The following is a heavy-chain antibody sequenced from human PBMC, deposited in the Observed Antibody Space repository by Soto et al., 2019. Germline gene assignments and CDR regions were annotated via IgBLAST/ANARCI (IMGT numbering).Heavy chain of an antibody. CDR1: GFTFSSYA. Sequence: HPGGSLRLSCVASGFTFSSYAMTWVRQAPGKGLEWVSAISGSGRSTHFADSVQGRFTISRDNSKNTLYLQMNSLRAEDTAIYYCAKDSEQWLAANIDYWGQGTLVTVSS. V-gene: IGHV3-23*01. D-gene: IGHD6-19*01. CDR3: AKDSEQWLAANIDY. J-gene: IGHJ4*02. CDR2: ISGSGRST.